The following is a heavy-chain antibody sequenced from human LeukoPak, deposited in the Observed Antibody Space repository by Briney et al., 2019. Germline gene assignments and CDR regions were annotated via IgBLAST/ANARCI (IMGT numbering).Heavy chain of an antibody. CDR2: ISGSGGST. CDR1: GFTFSSYS. V-gene: IGHV3-23*01. CDR3: AKDLRRQQLPTQYGY. Sequence: RPGGSLRLSCAASGFTFSSYSMNWVRQAPGKGLEWVSAISGSGGSTYYADSVKGRFTISRDNSKNTLYLQMNSLRAEDTAVYYCAKDLRRQQLPTQYGYWGQGTLVTVSS. J-gene: IGHJ4*02. D-gene: IGHD6-13*01.